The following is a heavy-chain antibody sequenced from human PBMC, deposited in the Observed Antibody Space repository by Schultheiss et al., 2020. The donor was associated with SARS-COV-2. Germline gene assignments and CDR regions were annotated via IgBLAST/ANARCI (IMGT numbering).Heavy chain of an antibody. CDR3: ARMRYYDLIDY. Sequence: SGPTLVKPTQTLTLTCTFSGFSLSTSGMCVSWIRQPPGKALEWLALIYWNDDKRYSPSLKSRLTITKDTSKNQVVLTMTNMDPVDTATYYCARMRYYDLIDYWGQGTLVTVSS. D-gene: IGHD3-22*01. V-gene: IGHV2-5*01. J-gene: IGHJ4*02. CDR1: GFSLSTSGMC. CDR2: IYWNDDK.